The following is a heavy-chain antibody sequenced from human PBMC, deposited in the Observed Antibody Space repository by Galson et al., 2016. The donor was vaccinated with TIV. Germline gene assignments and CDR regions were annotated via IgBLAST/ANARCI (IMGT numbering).Heavy chain of an antibody. CDR2: VSHSGST. J-gene: IGHJ6*02. CDR1: GGSISSNNW. Sequence: TLSLTCAVSGGSISSNNWWSWVRQAPGKGLEWIGEVSHSGSTNSNPSLKSRVLISIDKSKSHFSLKLSSVTAADTAVYYCAREIRSTHPRYYGMDVWGQGTTVTVSS. V-gene: IGHV4-4*02. CDR3: AREIRSTHPRYYGMDV. D-gene: IGHD2-2*01.